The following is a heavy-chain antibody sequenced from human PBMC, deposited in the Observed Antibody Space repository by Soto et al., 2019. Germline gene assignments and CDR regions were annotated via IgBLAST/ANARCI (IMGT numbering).Heavy chain of an antibody. Sequence: PGGSLRLSCAASGFTFSSYGMHWVRQAPGKGLEWVAVISYDGSNKYYADSVKGRFTISRDNSKNTLYLQMNSLRAEDTAVYYCAKGSLNYDSSGYYPSFDYWGQGTLVTVSS. J-gene: IGHJ4*02. CDR1: GFTFSSYG. CDR3: AKGSLNYDSSGYYPSFDY. CDR2: ISYDGSNK. D-gene: IGHD3-22*01. V-gene: IGHV3-30*18.